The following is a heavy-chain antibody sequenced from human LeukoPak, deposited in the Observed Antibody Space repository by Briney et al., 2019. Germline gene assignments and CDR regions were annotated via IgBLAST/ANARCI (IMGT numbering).Heavy chain of an antibody. Sequence: GSLRLPCAASGFTFSSYAMHWVRQAPGKGLEYVSAISSNGGSTYYANSVKGRFTISRDNSKNTLYLQMGSLRAEDMAVYYCARAECGGDCYLYAFDIWGQGTMVTVSS. CDR3: ARAECGGDCYLYAFDI. CDR1: GFTFSSYA. V-gene: IGHV3-64*01. D-gene: IGHD2-21*02. CDR2: ISSNGGST. J-gene: IGHJ3*02.